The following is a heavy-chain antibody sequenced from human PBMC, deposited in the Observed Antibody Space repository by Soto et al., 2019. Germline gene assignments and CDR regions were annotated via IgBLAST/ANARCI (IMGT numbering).Heavy chain of an antibody. Sequence: ASVKVSCKASGYTFTGYYMHWVRQAPGQGLEWMGWINPNSGGTNYAQKFQGWVTMTRDTSISTAYMELSRLRSDDTAVYYCARGGLELPASYYTDVWGKGTTVTVSS. CDR1: GYTFTGYY. V-gene: IGHV1-2*04. J-gene: IGHJ6*03. CDR3: ARGGLELPASYYTDV. CDR2: INPNSGGT. D-gene: IGHD1-7*01.